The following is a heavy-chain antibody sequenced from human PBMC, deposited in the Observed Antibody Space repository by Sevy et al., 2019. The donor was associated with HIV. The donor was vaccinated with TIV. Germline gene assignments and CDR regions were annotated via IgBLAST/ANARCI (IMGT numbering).Heavy chain of an antibody. CDR3: AKDTHSSGWPYYYYYYMDV. D-gene: IGHD6-19*01. J-gene: IGHJ6*03. CDR1: GFTFSSYG. CDR2: ISYDGSNK. Sequence: GGSLRLSCAASGFTFSSYGMHWVRQAPGKGLEWVAVISYDGSNKYYADSVKGRFTISRDNSKNTLYLQMNSLRAEDTAVYYCAKDTHSSGWPYYYYYYMDVWVKGTTVTVSS. V-gene: IGHV3-30*18.